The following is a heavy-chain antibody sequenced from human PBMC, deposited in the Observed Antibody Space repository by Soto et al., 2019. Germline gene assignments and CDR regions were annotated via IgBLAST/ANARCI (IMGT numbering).Heavy chain of an antibody. J-gene: IGHJ4*02. Sequence: EVQLLESGGGLVQPGGSLRLSCAASGFTFSSYAMSWVRQAPGKGLEWVSAISGSGISTYYADSVKGRFTISRDNSKNTLYLQLTSLRSDDTAVYYCAKEEGYSSGWTEIDYWGQGTLVTVSS. V-gene: IGHV3-23*01. CDR3: AKEEGYSSGWTEIDY. CDR2: ISGSGIST. CDR1: GFTFSSYA. D-gene: IGHD6-19*01.